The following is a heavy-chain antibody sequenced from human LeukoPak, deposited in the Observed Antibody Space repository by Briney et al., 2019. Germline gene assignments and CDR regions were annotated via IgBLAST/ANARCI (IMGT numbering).Heavy chain of an antibody. J-gene: IGHJ6*03. D-gene: IGHD5-12*01. CDR1: GYSISTGYY. CDR3: AREASGSGYDSPFWYYYYYYMDV. CDR2: ISTSGRT. V-gene: IGHV4-4*07. Sequence: PSETLSLTCTVSGYSISTGYYWTWIRQPAGKGVEWIGRISTSGRTNYNPSLKSRLTMSADTSKNQFSLILNSVTAADTAVYYCAREASGSGYDSPFWYYYYYYMDVWGKGTTVTISS.